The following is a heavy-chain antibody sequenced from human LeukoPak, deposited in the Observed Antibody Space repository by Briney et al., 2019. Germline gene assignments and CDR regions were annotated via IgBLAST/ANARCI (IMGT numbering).Heavy chain of an antibody. J-gene: IGHJ3*02. D-gene: IGHD2-15*01. CDR2: ISAGSGHT. Sequence: GGSLRLSCAASGITFSDYYMTWIRQTPGKGLEWVSYISAGSGHTDYADSMKGRFTISRDNAKKSLYLQMNSLRAEDTAVYYCARLLLSISMGRAFDIWGQGTMVTVSS. CDR3: ARLLLSISMGRAFDI. V-gene: IGHV3-11*03. CDR1: GITFSDYY.